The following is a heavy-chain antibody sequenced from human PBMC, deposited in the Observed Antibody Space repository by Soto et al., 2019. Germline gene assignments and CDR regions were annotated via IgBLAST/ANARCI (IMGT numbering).Heavy chain of an antibody. D-gene: IGHD3-22*01. CDR3: ARQNYYDRNDYYYIIDY. CDR1: GYTFTTYT. Sequence: QVQLVQSGAEMKKPGASVRVSCKASGYTFTTYTIVWVRQAPGQGLEWMGWISAYNGNTNYAQNLHGRVTMTTDTSTSTAYMELRSLRSDDTAVYYCARQNYYDRNDYYYIIDYWGQGTLVTVSS. J-gene: IGHJ4*02. CDR2: ISAYNGNT. V-gene: IGHV1-18*04.